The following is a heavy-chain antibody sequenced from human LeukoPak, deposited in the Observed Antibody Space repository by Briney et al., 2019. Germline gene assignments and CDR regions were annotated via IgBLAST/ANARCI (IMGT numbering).Heavy chain of an antibody. CDR3: AKDYHYYDSSGYPRGYQYGMDV. V-gene: IGHV3-30-3*01. D-gene: IGHD3-22*01. CDR1: GFTFSSYA. J-gene: IGHJ6*02. Sequence: GRSLRLSCAASGFTFSSYAMHWVRQAPGKGLEWVAVISYDGSNKYYADSVKGRFTISRDNSKNTLSLQMNSLRADDTAVYYCAKDYHYYDSSGYPRGYQYGMDVWGQGTTVTVSS. CDR2: ISYDGSNK.